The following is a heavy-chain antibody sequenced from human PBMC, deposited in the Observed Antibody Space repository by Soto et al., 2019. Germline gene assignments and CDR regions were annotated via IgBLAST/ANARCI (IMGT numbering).Heavy chain of an antibody. D-gene: IGHD5-12*01. CDR1: RFTFSSYG. Sequence: EVQLLESGGDLVQPGGSLRLSCAVSRFTFSSYGMNWVRQAPGKGLEWVSSISDDGDSTYYADSVKGRFTISRDNSKNTLYLPMNSLRAEDTAVYYCAKRSGYQEAAYLDYWGQGTLVTVSS. CDR3: AKRSGYQEAAYLDY. V-gene: IGHV3-23*01. J-gene: IGHJ4*02. CDR2: ISDDGDST.